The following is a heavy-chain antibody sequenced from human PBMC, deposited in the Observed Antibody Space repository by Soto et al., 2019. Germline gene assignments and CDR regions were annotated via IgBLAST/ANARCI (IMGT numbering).Heavy chain of an antibody. J-gene: IGHJ4*02. D-gene: IGHD3-22*01. V-gene: IGHV1-18*01. CDR3: ARSGSSCYYLDY. Sequence: QVQLVQSGAEVKKPGASVKVSCKASGYTFTSYGLSWVRQAPGQGLEWMGWISDYNGNTNYAQKLQGRVTMTTDSSTSTAYMELRRLRSGATAVYYCARSGSSCYYLDYWGQGTLVTVSS. CDR2: ISDYNGNT. CDR1: GYTFTSYG.